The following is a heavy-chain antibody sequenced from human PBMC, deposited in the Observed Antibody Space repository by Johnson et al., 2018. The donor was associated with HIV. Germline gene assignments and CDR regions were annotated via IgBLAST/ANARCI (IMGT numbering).Heavy chain of an antibody. Sequence: QVQLVESGGGVVQPGRSLRLSCAASGFTFSSYAMHWVRQAPGKGLEWVAVISYDGSNKYYADSVKGRFTISRDNSKNTLYLQMNSLRAEDTAVYYCASGRWSDGNNPTGAFDIWGQGTIVTVSS. V-gene: IGHV3-30*04. D-gene: IGHD5-24*01. CDR3: ASGRWSDGNNPTGAFDI. CDR1: GFTFSSYA. J-gene: IGHJ3*02. CDR2: ISYDGSNK.